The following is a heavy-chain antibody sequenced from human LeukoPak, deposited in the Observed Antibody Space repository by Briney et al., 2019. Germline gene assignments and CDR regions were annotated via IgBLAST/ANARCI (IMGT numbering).Heavy chain of an antibody. CDR1: GGTFSSYA. Sequence: ASVKVSCKASGGTFSSYAISWVRQAPGQGLEWMGGIIPIFGTANYAQKFQGRVTITADESTSTAYMELSSLRSEDTAVYYCARDRFRYYDFWSGYYRYWFDPWGQGTLVTVSS. D-gene: IGHD3-3*01. J-gene: IGHJ5*02. CDR2: IIPIFGTA. CDR3: ARDRFRYYDFWSGYYRYWFDP. V-gene: IGHV1-69*13.